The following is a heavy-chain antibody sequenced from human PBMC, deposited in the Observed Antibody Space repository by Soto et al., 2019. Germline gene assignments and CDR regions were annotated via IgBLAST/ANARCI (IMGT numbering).Heavy chain of an antibody. Sequence: ASVKVSCKVSGYTFTGYYMHWVRQAPGQGLEWMGWINPNSGGTNYAQKFQGRVTMTRDTSISTAYMELSRLRSDDTAVYYCARGYYYGSGPTDVWGQGTTVTVSS. V-gene: IGHV1-2*02. J-gene: IGHJ6*02. D-gene: IGHD3-10*01. CDR2: INPNSGGT. CDR3: ARGYYYGSGPTDV. CDR1: GYTFTGYY.